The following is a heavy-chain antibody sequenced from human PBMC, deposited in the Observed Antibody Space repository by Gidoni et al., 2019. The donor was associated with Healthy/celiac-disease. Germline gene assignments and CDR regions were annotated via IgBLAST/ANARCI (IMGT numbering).Heavy chain of an antibody. CDR3: AQLRITKAFDI. J-gene: IGHJ3*02. CDR2: IYWDDDK. Sequence: QITLKESGPTLVKPTQTLTLTCTFSGCSLSTSGVGVGWIRQPPGKALEWLALIYWDDDKRYSPSLKSRLTITKDTSKNQVVLTMTNMDPVDTATYYCAQLRITKAFDIWGQGTMVTVSS. D-gene: IGHD3-10*01. CDR1: GCSLSTSGVG. V-gene: IGHV2-5*02.